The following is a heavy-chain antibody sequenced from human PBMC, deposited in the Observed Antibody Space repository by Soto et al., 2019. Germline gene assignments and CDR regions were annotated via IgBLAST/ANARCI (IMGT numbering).Heavy chain of an antibody. D-gene: IGHD3-3*01. CDR1: GYTFTSYG. CDR2: ISAYNGNT. J-gene: IGHJ4*02. Sequence: QVQLVQSGAEVKKPGASVKVSCKASGYTFTSYGISWVRQAPGQGLEWMGWISAYNGNTNYAQKLQGRVTMTTDTPTSTAYMELRSLGSDDTAVYYCARDQYGTPLEWLPPLDYWGQGPLVPVSS. CDR3: ARDQYGTPLEWLPPLDY. V-gene: IGHV1-18*04.